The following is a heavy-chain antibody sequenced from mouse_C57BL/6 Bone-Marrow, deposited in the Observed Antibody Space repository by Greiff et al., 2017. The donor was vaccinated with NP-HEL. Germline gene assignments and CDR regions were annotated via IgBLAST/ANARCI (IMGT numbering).Heavy chain of an antibody. CDR3: ARRSNHGAWFAY. Sequence: QVQLQQPGAELVMPGASVKLSCKASGYTFTSYWMHWVKQRPGQGLEWIGEIDPSDSYTNYNQKFKGKSTLTVDKSSSTAYMQLSSLTSEDSAVYYCARRSNHGAWFAYWGQGTLGTVSA. CDR1: GYTFTSYW. CDR2: IDPSDSYT. D-gene: IGHD2-5*01. J-gene: IGHJ3*01. V-gene: IGHV1-69*01.